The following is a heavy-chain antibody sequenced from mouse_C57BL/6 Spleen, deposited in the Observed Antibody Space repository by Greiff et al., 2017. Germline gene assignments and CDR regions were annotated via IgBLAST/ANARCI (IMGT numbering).Heavy chain of an antibody. Sequence: QVTLKESGPGILQSSQTLSLTCSFSGFSLSTSGMGLSWIRQPSGKGLEWLAHIYWDDDKRYNPSLKSRLTISKDTSRNQVFLKITSVDTADTATYYCARNYYGSQSKAWFAYWGQGTLVTVSA. CDR3: ARNYYGSQSKAWFAY. CDR2: IYWDDDK. V-gene: IGHV8-12*01. J-gene: IGHJ3*01. CDR1: GFSLSTSGMG. D-gene: IGHD1-1*01.